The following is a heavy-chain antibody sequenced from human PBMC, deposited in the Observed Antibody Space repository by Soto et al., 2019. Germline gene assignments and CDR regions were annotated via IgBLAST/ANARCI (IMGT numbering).Heavy chain of an antibody. Sequence: QVQLQESGPGLVKPSQTLSLTCTVSGGSISSGGYYWSWIRKHPGKGLEWIGYIYYSGSTYYNPSLKSRVTISVDTSKNQFSLKLSSVTAADTAVYYCAREGNDYGDLYFDYWGQGTLVTVSS. CDR3: AREGNDYGDLYFDY. J-gene: IGHJ4*02. CDR1: GGSISSGGYY. V-gene: IGHV4-31*03. D-gene: IGHD4-17*01. CDR2: IYYSGST.